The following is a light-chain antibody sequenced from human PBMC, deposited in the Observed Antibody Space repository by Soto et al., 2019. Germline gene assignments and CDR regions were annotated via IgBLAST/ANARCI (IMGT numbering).Light chain of an antibody. CDR3: QVWDRSSDRYV. Sequence: SYELTQPPSVSVAPRQTARITCGGNNIGSKSVHWYQQKPGQAPVLVVCNDRDRPSGIPERFSGSNSGNTATLTISRVEAGDEADYYCQVWDRSSDRYVFATGTKVTVL. V-gene: IGLV3-21*02. CDR2: NDR. CDR1: NIGSKS. J-gene: IGLJ1*01.